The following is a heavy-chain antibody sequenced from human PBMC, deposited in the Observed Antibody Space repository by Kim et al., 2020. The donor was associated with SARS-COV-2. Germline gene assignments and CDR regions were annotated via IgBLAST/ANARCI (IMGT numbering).Heavy chain of an antibody. Sequence: GGSLRRSCAASGFTFGDYAMHWVRQAPGKGLEWVSGISWDSGSMGYADSVKGRFTISRDDAKNSLYLQMNSLRAEDTALYYCAKGGGYYDSSGYGNWFDPWGQGTLVTVSS. V-gene: IGHV3-9*01. J-gene: IGHJ5*02. CDR3: AKGGGYYDSSGYGNWFDP. CDR1: GFTFGDYA. D-gene: IGHD3-22*01. CDR2: ISWDSGSM.